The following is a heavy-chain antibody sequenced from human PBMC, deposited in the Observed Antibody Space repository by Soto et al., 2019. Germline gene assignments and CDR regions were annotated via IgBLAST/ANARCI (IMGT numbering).Heavy chain of an antibody. CDR2: VYRTGST. J-gene: IGHJ4*02. CDR3: ARARATRAAAAIVDC. D-gene: IGHD6-13*01. V-gene: IGHV4-4*02. CDR1: GGSISTSNW. Sequence: QVQLQESGPGLVKPSGTLSLTCAVSGGSISTSNWWSWVRQPPGKGLEWIGEVYRTGSTPYNPSRERRRTISGDKAKNQFALKLTSVTAADTAGYYWARARATRAAAAIVDCWGQGTRVTVAS.